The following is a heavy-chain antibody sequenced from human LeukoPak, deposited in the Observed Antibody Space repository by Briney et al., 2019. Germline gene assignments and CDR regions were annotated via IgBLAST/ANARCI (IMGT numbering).Heavy chain of an antibody. Sequence: GGSLRLSCAASGFTFSSYSMNWVRQAPGKGLEWGSCISGSSSTIYYADSVKGRFTISRDNGKNTLYLQMNSLRAEDTAVYYCARGSTYYDSSGQVPFDYWGQGTLVTVSS. CDR2: ISGSSSTI. J-gene: IGHJ4*02. V-gene: IGHV3-48*01. D-gene: IGHD3-22*01. CDR1: GFTFSSYS. CDR3: ARGSTYYDSSGQVPFDY.